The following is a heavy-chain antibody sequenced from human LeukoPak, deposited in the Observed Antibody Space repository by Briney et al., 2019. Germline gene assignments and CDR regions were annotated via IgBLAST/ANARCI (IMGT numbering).Heavy chain of an antibody. D-gene: IGHD2/OR15-2a*01. V-gene: IGHV1-2*02. J-gene: IGHJ4*02. Sequence: PRASVKVACNTSGNTFSRYIHWRGRAPGQGGEWSGLVAPPCGRTDSAQKFQGRVTITSDTSISPVHMELARLTSDATAVYYCAVSIQAPPIPAFDYWGQGTLVTVSS. CDR1: GNTFSRY. CDR2: VAPPCGRT. CDR3: AVSIQAPPIPAFDY.